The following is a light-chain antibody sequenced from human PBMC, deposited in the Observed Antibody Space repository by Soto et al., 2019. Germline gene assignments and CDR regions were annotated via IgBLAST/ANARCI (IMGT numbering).Light chain of an antibody. Sequence: DIQMTQSPSSLSASVEDRGTITCRASQSISTFVNWYQQKGGKAPKXLIHASSTLPSGVPSRFSGTGSGTDFTLTISDLQPEDCATYYCQQTYSNRLSFGGGTKVDI. V-gene: IGKV1-39*01. CDR3: QQTYSNRLS. CDR1: QSISTF. CDR2: ASS. J-gene: IGKJ4*01.